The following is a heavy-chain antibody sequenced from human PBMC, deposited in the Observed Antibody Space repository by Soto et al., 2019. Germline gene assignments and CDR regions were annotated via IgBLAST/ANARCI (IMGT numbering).Heavy chain of an antibody. CDR3: AREEVAARGTYYGMDV. CDR2: IYYSGST. Sequence: QVQLQESGPGLVKPSQTLSLTCTVSGGSISSGGYYWSWIRQHPGKGLEWIGYIYYSGSTYYNPSLKSRVTISVDTSKNQFSLKLSSVTAADTAVYYCAREEVAARGTYYGMDVWGQVTTVTVSS. V-gene: IGHV4-31*03. CDR1: GGSISSGGYY. D-gene: IGHD6-6*01. J-gene: IGHJ6*02.